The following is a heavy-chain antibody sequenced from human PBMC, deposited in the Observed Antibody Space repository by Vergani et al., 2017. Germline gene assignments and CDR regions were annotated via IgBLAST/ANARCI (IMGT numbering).Heavy chain of an antibody. D-gene: IGHD1-7*01. V-gene: IGHV2-5*04. J-gene: IGHJ6*03. Sequence: QITLKESGPTLVKPTQTLTLTCTFSGFSLNTRGVSVAWIRQPPGKALDWLALIYWNDDQHYSPSLNNRVTITKDTSNNQVVLTMTNMDYVDTGTYYCVYRKTECGTTWCFYPCYYYYYMDVWGKGTTVTVSS. CDR1: GFSLNTRGVS. CDR3: VYRKTECGTTWCFYPCYYYYYMDV. CDR2: IYWNDDQ.